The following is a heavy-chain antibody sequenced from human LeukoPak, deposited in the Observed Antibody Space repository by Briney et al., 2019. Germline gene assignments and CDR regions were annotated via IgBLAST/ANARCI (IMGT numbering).Heavy chain of an antibody. CDR1: GFTFSSYE. V-gene: IGHV3-48*03. CDR2: ISSSGSTI. CDR3: ARADSGTYYNFDI. J-gene: IGHJ3*02. Sequence: PGGSLRLSCAASGFTFSSYEMNWVRQAPGKGLEWVSYISSSGSTIYYADSVKGRFTISRDNAKNSLYLQMNSLRAEDTAVYYCARADSGTYYNFDIWGQGTMITVSS. D-gene: IGHD3-10*01.